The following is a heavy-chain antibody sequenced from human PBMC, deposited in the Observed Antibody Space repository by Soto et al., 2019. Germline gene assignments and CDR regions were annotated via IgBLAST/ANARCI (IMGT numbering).Heavy chain of an antibody. J-gene: IGHJ4*02. Sequence: SVRLSCAASGFTISSYDMHWVRQAPGKGLEWVAVISYDGSNKYYADSVKGRFTISRDNSKNTLYLQMNSLRAEDTAVYYCAKEIRVKEWEQPPHYWGQGTLVTVSS. D-gene: IGHD1-26*01. V-gene: IGHV3-30*18. CDR2: ISYDGSNK. CDR3: AKEIRVKEWEQPPHY. CDR1: GFTISSYD.